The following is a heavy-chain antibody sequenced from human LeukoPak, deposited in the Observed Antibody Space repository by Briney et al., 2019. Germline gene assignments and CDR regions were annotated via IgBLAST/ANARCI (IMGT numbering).Heavy chain of an antibody. J-gene: IGHJ4*02. V-gene: IGHV3-13*01. CDR3: ARGWERGFDC. D-gene: IGHD1-26*01. Sequence: GGSLRLSCAASGFTLSTHDMVWVRQITGKGLEWVSAIGAAGGTYYPGSVKGRFTISRENAKNSLYLQMNSLRVGDAAVYYCARGWERGFDCWGQGTLVTVSS. CDR2: IGAAGGT. CDR1: GFTLSTHD.